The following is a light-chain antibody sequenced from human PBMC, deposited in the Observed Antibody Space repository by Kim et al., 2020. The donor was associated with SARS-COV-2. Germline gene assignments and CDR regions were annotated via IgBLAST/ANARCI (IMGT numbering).Light chain of an antibody. J-gene: IGLJ2*01. V-gene: IGLV3-19*01. CDR2: GKN. CDR1: SLRSYY. CDR3: NSRDSNDNVV. Sequence: VALGQTVRITCQGDSLRSYYATWYQQKPGQAPILVIYGKNNRTSGIPDRFSGSSSGNTASLTITGTQAGDEADYYCNSRDSNDNVVFGGVTQLTVL.